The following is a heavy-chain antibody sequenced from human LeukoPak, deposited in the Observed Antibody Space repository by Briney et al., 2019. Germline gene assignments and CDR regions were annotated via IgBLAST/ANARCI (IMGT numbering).Heavy chain of an antibody. J-gene: IGHJ6*03. D-gene: IGHD5-18*01. Sequence: ASVKVSCKASGYTFTSYYMHWVRQAPGQGLEWMGWINPNSGGTNYAQKFQGRVTMTRDTSISTAYMELSRLRSDDTAVYYCARGPVTAMVTGYYYYYMDVWGKGTTVTVSS. CDR1: GYTFTSYY. CDR2: INPNSGGT. CDR3: ARGPVTAMVTGYYYYYMDV. V-gene: IGHV1-2*02.